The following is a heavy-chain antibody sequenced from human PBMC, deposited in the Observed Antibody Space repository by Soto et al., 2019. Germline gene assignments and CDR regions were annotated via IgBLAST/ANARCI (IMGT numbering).Heavy chain of an antibody. CDR3: ARLGVRGVIVDY. J-gene: IGHJ4*02. D-gene: IGHD3-10*01. CDR2: IYYSGST. Sequence: SETLSLTCTVSGGSISSSSYYWGWIRQPPGKGLEWIGSIYYSGSTYYNPSLKRRVTISVDTSKNQFSLKLSSVTAADTAVYYCARLGVRGVIVDYWGQGTLVTVSS. V-gene: IGHV4-39*01. CDR1: GGSISSSSYY.